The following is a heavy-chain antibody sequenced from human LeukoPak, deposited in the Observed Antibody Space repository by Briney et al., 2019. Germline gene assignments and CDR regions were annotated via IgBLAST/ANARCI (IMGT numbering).Heavy chain of an antibody. V-gene: IGHV3-74*01. D-gene: IGHD6-13*01. CDR1: GFTFSSYW. J-gene: IGHJ3*02. CDR2: INSDGSST. Sequence: GGSLRLSCAASGFTFSSYWMHWVRQAPGKGLVWVSRINSDGSSTIYADSVKGRFTISRDNAKNTLYLQMNSLRAEDTAVYYWARDPGYSSSGAFDIWGQGTMVTVSS. CDR3: ARDPGYSSSGAFDI.